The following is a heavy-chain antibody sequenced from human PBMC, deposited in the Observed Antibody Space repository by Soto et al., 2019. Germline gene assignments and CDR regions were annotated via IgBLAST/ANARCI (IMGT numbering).Heavy chain of an antibody. Sequence: SETLSLTCAVSGGSISSGGYSWSWIRQPPGKGLEWIGYIYQSGSTTYNPSLKSRLTISLDRSKNEFSLKLTSVTAADTAVYYCASDYTLRSYRFDYWGRGTLVTVSS. J-gene: IGHJ4*02. V-gene: IGHV4-30-2*01. CDR2: IYQSGST. D-gene: IGHD3-10*01. CDR3: ASDYTLRSYRFDY. CDR1: GGSISSGGYS.